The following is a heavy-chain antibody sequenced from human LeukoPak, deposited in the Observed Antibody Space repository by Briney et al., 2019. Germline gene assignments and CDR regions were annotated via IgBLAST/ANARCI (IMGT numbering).Heavy chain of an antibody. CDR1: GFTFDDYG. J-gene: IGHJ6*02. CDR2: INWNGGST. D-gene: IGHD6-13*01. Sequence: GGSLRLSCAASGFTFDDYGMSWVRQAPGKGLEWVSGINWNGGSTGYADSVKGRFTISRDNAKNSLYLQMNSLRAEDTALYYCARYGIAAAGTALYYYYYGMDVWGHGTTVTVSS. V-gene: IGHV3-20*04. CDR3: ARYGIAAAGTALYYYYYGMDV.